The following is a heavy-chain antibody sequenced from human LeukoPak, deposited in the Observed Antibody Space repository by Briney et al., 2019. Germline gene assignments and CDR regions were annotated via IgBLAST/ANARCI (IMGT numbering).Heavy chain of an antibody. CDR1: SGSISSRSYY. Sequence: SETLSLTCTVSSGSISSRSYYWGWIRQPPGKGLEWIGSIYYSGSTYYNPSLKSRVTISVDTSKNQFSLKLSSVTAADTAVYYCARTPIYYFDNSGYYNWGQGTLVTVSP. J-gene: IGHJ4*02. V-gene: IGHV4-39*07. D-gene: IGHD3-22*01. CDR3: ARTPIYYFDNSGYYN. CDR2: IYYSGST.